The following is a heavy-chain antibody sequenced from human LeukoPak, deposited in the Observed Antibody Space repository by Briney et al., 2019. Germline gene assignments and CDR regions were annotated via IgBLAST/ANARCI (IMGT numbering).Heavy chain of an antibody. V-gene: IGHV1-2*06. J-gene: IGHJ4*02. Sequence: ASVKVSCKASGYTFTGYYMHWVRQAPGQGLEWMGRINPNSGGTNYAQKFQGRVTMTRDTSISTAYMELSRLRSDDTAVYYCARDGSAMRPPPYYFDYWGQGTLVTVSS. CDR1: GYTFTGYY. D-gene: IGHD2-2*01. CDR2: INPNSGGT. CDR3: ARDGSAMRPPPYYFDY.